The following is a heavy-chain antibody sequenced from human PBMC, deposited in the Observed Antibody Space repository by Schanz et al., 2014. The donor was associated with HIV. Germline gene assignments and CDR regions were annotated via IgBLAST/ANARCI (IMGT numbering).Heavy chain of an antibody. V-gene: IGHV3-33*03. Sequence: QVRLVESGGGVVRPGRSLRLSCAASGFTFDSYGIHWVRQAPGKGLEWVAVISYDGRNKYYADSVKGRFTISRDNGKNSLFLQMNSLRAEDTAVYYCAKGLTIWLQPPFDYWGQGTLVTVSS. CDR2: ISYDGRNK. CDR1: GFTFDSYG. CDR3: AKGLTIWLQPPFDY. J-gene: IGHJ4*02. D-gene: IGHD5-12*01.